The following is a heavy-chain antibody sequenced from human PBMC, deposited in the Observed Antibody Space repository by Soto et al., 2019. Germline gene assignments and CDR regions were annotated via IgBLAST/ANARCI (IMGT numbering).Heavy chain of an antibody. J-gene: IGHJ6*02. V-gene: IGHV1-69*13. CDR1: GGTFSSYA. Sequence: GASVKVSCKASGGTFSSYAISWVRQAPGQGLEWMGGIIPIFGTANYAQKFQGRVTITADESTSTAYMELSSLRSEDTAVYYCASRITIFGVVTDYYYYGMDVWGQGTTVTVSS. CDR3: ASRITIFGVVTDYYYYGMDV. CDR2: IIPIFGTA. D-gene: IGHD3-3*01.